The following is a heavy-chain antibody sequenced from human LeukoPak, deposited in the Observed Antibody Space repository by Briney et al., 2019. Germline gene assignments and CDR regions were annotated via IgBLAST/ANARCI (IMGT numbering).Heavy chain of an antibody. CDR2: IYYSGST. J-gene: IGHJ4*02. CDR1: GGSISSYY. D-gene: IGHD5-24*01. V-gene: IGHV4-59*08. Sequence: SETLSLTCTVSGGSISSYYWSWIRQPPGKGLEWIGYIYYSGSTNYNPSLKSRVTISVDTSKNQFSLKLSSVTAADTAVYYCARHQEMATSRSYFDYWGQGILVTVSS. CDR3: ARHQEMATSRSYFDY.